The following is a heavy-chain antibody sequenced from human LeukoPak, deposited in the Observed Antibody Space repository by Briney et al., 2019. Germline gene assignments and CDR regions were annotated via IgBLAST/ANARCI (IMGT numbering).Heavy chain of an antibody. CDR1: GFPFSTYW. J-gene: IGHJ4*02. V-gene: IGHV3-7*01. CDR2: IKNDGSEK. Sequence: GGSLRLSCAASGFPFSTYWITWVRQAPGKGLEWVANIKNDGSEKYYVDSVKGRFTISRDNAENSLFLQMNSLRVEDTAIYYCTRDAGLTGYDLLDYWGQGTLVTVSS. D-gene: IGHD5-12*01. CDR3: TRDAGLTGYDLLDY.